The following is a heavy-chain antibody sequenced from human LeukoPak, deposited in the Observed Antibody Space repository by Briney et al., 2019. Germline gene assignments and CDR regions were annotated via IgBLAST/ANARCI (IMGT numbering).Heavy chain of an antibody. Sequence: PSETLSLTCTVSGGSIISGDYYWSWIRQPPGKGLEWIGYIYYSGSTYYNPSLKNRVTISVDTSKNQFSLKLSSVTAADTAVYYCARVPTTYCTNGVCYYFDYWGQGTLVTVSS. CDR3: ARVPTTYCTNGVCYYFDY. V-gene: IGHV4-30-4*08. CDR2: IYYSGST. CDR1: GGSIISGDYY. J-gene: IGHJ4*02. D-gene: IGHD2-8*01.